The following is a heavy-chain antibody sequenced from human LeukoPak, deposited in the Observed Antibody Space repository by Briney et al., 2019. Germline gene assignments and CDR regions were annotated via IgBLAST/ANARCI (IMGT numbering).Heavy chain of an antibody. CDR2: ISSSSSTI. J-gene: IGHJ5*02. D-gene: IGHD6-13*01. V-gene: IGHV3-48*01. CDR1: GFTFSSYS. Sequence: PGGSLRLSCAASGFTFSSYSMNGVRQAPGKGLEWVSYISSSSSTIYYADSVKGRFTISRDNAKNSLYLQMNSLRAEDTAVYYCARDRLIAAAGTNWFDPWGQGTLVTVSS. CDR3: ARDRLIAAAGTNWFDP.